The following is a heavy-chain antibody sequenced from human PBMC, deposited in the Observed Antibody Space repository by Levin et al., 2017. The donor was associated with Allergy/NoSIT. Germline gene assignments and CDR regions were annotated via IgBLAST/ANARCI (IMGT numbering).Heavy chain of an antibody. J-gene: IGHJ3*02. CDR2: IYSGGST. D-gene: IGHD5-18*01. Sequence: GESLKISCAASGFTVSSNYMSWVRQAPGKGLEWVSVIYSGGSTYYADSVKGRFTISRDNSKNTLYLQMNSLRAEDTAVYYCARVTHTAMALDAFDIWGQGTMVTVSS. CDR1: GFTVSSNY. V-gene: IGHV3-66*01. CDR3: ARVTHTAMALDAFDI.